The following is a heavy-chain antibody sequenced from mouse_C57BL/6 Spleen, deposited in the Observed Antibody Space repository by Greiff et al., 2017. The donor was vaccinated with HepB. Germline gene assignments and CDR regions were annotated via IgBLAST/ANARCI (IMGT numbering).Heavy chain of an antibody. J-gene: IGHJ4*01. D-gene: IGHD4-1*01. V-gene: IGHV1-54*01. CDR3: ARHWDPSYAMDY. CDR2: INPGSGGT. Sequence: QVHVKQSGAELVRPGTSVKVSCKASGYAFTNYLIEWVKQRPGQGLEWIGVINPGSGGTNYNEKFKGKATLTADKSSSTAYMQLSSLTSEDSAVYFCARHWDPSYAMDYWGQGTSVTVSS. CDR1: GYAFTNYL.